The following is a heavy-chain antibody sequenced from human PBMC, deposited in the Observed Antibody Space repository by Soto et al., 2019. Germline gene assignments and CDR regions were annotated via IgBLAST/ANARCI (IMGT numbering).Heavy chain of an antibody. CDR3: ETAYYYDSSGYYYGWFDP. D-gene: IGHD3-22*01. CDR1: GYTLTELS. J-gene: IGHJ5*02. Sequence: ASVKVSCKVSGYTLTELSMHWVRQAPGKGLEWMGGFDPEDGETIYAQKFQGRVTMTEDTSTDTAYMELSSLRSEDPAVYYCETAYYYDSSGYYYGWFDPWGQGTLVTVSS. CDR2: FDPEDGET. V-gene: IGHV1-24*01.